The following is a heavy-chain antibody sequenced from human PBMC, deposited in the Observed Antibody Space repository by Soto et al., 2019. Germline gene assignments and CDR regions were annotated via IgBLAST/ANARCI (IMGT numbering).Heavy chain of an antibody. CDR1: GYTFTGYY. V-gene: IGHV1-2*04. CDR2: INPNSGGT. CDR3: ARGGIGSLYYYYGMDV. D-gene: IGHD1-26*01. Sequence: ASVKVSCKASGYTFTGYYMHWVRQAPGQGLEWMGWINPNSGGTNYAQKFQGWVTMTRDTSISTAYMELSRLRSDDTAVYYCARGGIGSLYYYYGMDVWGQGTTVTVSS. J-gene: IGHJ6*02.